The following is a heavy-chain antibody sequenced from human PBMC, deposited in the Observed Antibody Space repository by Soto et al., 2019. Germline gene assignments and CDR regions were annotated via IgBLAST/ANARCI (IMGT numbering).Heavy chain of an antibody. CDR3: AKRRGAGGHFDY. J-gene: IGHJ4*02. D-gene: IGHD2-15*01. Sequence: WGSLSLSFAASGFPVTSYAMCGVRQGPGKGLEWVAVVSIGGSTHYADSVRGRFTISRDNSKNTLSLQMNSLTAEDTAVYFCAKRRGAGGHFDYWGQGALVTVSS. CDR2: VSIGGST. V-gene: IGHV3-23*01. CDR1: GFPVTSYA.